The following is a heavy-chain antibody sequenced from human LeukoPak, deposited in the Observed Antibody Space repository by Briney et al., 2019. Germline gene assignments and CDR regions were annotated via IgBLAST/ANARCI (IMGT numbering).Heavy chain of an antibody. V-gene: IGHV3-30*18. CDR2: TSSDLNVK. D-gene: IGHD1-26*01. CDR3: AKGGKWDVTPFDY. J-gene: IGHJ4*02. Sequence: GGSLRLSCAASGFTFRNYVIHWVRQAPGKGLEWVAVTSSDLNVKLYADSVKGRFTISRDNSKNTLYLQVNSLRAEDTAVYYCAKGGKWDVTPFDYWGQGTLVTVSS. CDR1: GFTFRNYV.